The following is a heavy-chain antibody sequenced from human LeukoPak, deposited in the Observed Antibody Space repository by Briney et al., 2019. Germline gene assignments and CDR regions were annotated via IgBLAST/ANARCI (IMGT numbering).Heavy chain of an antibody. D-gene: IGHD6-19*01. V-gene: IGHV4-4*07. CDR1: GGSISSYS. Sequence: SETLSLTCTVSGGSISSYSWSWIRQPAGKGLEWIGRIYTSGSTNYNPSLKSRVTMSVDTSKNQFSLKLSSVTAADTAVYYCARDPNGAGMADDAFDIWGQGTMVTVSS. J-gene: IGHJ3*02. CDR3: ARDPNGAGMADDAFDI. CDR2: IYTSGST.